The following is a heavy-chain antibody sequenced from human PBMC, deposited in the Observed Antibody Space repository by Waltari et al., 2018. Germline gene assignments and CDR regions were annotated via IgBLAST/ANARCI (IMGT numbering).Heavy chain of an antibody. CDR1: GGSFSGYY. D-gene: IGHD1-26*01. V-gene: IGHV4-34*01. Sequence: QVQLQQWGAGLLKPSETLSLTCAVYGGSFSGYYWSWIRQPPGKGLERIGEINHSGSTNYNPSLKSRVTISVDTSKNQFSLKLSSVTAADTAVYYCARLPLKGVGATKRGFDYWGQGTLVTVSS. CDR2: INHSGST. CDR3: ARLPLKGVGATKRGFDY. J-gene: IGHJ4*02.